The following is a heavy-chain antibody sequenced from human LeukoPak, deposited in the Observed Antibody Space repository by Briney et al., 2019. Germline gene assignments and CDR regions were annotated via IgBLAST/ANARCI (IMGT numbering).Heavy chain of an antibody. J-gene: IGHJ4*02. CDR2: ISSSSSYI. CDR1: GFTFSSYS. Sequence: PGGSLRLSCAASGFTFSSYSMNWVRQAPGKGLEWVSYISSSSSYIHYADSVKGRFTISRDNAKSSLYLQMNSLRAEDTAVYYCLAVADHRSLQPYWGQGTLVTVSS. V-gene: IGHV3-21*01. CDR3: LAVADHRSLQPY. D-gene: IGHD6-19*01.